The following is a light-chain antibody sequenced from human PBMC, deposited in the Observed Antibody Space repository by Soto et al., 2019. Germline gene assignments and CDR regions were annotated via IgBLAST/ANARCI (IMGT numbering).Light chain of an antibody. V-gene: IGLV2-14*03. CDR1: SSDVGGYNY. J-gene: IGLJ1*01. CDR3: SSYTSSSTPDV. CDR2: DVT. Sequence: QSALTQPASVSGSPGQSITISCTGASSDVGGYNYVSWYQHHPGKAPKLMIYDVTYRPSGVSIRFSGSKSGNTASLTISGLQAEDEADYYCSSYTSSSTPDVFGTGTKLTVL.